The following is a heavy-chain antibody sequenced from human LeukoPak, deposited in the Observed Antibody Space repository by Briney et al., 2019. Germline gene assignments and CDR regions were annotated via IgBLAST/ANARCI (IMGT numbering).Heavy chain of an antibody. Sequence: GGSLRLSCAASGFTFSSYGMSWVRQAPGKGLEWVSAISGSGGSTYYADSVKGRFTISRDNSKNTLYLQMNSLRAEDTAVYYCARDGVLRHFDWLYYFDYWGQGTLVTVSS. J-gene: IGHJ4*02. CDR1: GFTFSSYG. CDR3: ARDGVLRHFDWLYYFDY. D-gene: IGHD3-9*01. V-gene: IGHV3-23*01. CDR2: ISGSGGST.